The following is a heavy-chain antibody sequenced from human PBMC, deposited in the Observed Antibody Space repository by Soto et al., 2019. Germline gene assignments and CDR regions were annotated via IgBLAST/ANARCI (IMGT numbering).Heavy chain of an antibody. CDR2: INPSGGST. V-gene: IGHV1-46*03. Sequence: QVQLVQSGAEVKKPGASVKVSCKASGYTFTSYYMHWVRQAPGQGLERMGIINPSGGSTYYVQKFQGRVTMTRDTSTTTVYMELSSLTSADTAVYYCARGSWVTVPDYWGQGTQVIVSS. J-gene: IGHJ4*02. CDR1: GYTFTSYY. CDR3: ARGSWVTVPDY. D-gene: IGHD2-21*02.